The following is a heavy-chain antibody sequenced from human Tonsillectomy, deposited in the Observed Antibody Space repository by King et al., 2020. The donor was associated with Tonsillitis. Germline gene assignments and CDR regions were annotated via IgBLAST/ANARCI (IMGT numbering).Heavy chain of an antibody. J-gene: IGHJ6*02. D-gene: IGHD4-17*01. V-gene: IGHV5-51*01. CDR3: ARPPSAAPTGNTVTKSFNGMDV. CDR1: GYSFTNYW. Sequence: QLVQSGAEVKKPGESLKISCKGSGYSFTNYWIGWVRQMPGKGLEWMGIIHPGDSDTRYSPSFQGHVTISADKSISTAYLQWSSLKASDSAMYDCARPPSAAPTGNTVTKSFNGMDVWGQGTTVTVSS. CDR2: IHPGDSDT.